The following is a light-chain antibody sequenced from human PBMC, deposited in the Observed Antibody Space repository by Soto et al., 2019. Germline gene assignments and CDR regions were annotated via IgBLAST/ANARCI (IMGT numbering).Light chain of an antibody. CDR2: GAS. V-gene: IGKV3D-15*01. CDR3: QQYSDWPRT. J-gene: IGKJ1*01. CDR1: QSVRAN. Sequence: EIKVTQCPATLSVSPGEIGTLSCRASQSVRANVAWYQQKPGQAPRLLIYGASTRATGIPDRFSGSGSGTDFTLTISRLEPEDFAVYYCQQYSDWPRTFGQGTNVDIK.